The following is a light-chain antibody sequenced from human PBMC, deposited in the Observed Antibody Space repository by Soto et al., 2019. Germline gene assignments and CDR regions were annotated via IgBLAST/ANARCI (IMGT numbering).Light chain of an antibody. CDR2: GAT. J-gene: IGKJ2*01. CDR1: QSVSSSY. V-gene: IGKV3-20*01. Sequence: EIVLTQSPGTLSLSPGERATLSCRASQSVSSSYLAWYQQKSGQAPRLLIYGATSKATGIPDRFSGSGSGTAFTLTISRLEPEDFAVYYCQQYGSSPRYTFGQVTKLEIK. CDR3: QQYGSSPRYT.